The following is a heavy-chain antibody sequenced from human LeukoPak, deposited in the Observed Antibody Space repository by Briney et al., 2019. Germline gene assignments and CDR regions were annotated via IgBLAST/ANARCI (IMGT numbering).Heavy chain of an antibody. CDR1: GYTFTSYG. D-gene: IGHD3-3*01. J-gene: IGHJ6*02. CDR2: ISAYNGYT. V-gene: IGHV1-18*01. CDR3: AGGASGTDGMDV. Sequence: ASVKVSCKASGYTFTSYGISWVRQAPGQGLEWMGGISAYNGYTNYAQKLQGRVTMTTDTSTSTAYMELRSLRSDDTAVYYYAGGASGTDGMDVWGQGTTVTVSS.